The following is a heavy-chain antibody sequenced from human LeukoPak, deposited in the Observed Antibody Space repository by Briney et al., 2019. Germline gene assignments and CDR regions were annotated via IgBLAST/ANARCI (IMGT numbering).Heavy chain of an antibody. D-gene: IGHD6-19*01. V-gene: IGHV3-48*01. CDR1: GFTFSSYS. CDR2: ISSSSSTI. Sequence: PGGSLRLSCAASGFTFSSYSMNWVRQAPGKGLEWVSYISSSSSTIYYAGSVKGRFTISRDNAKNSLYLQMNSLRAEDTAVYYCARDGGIAVAGDDAFDIWGQGTMVTVSS. J-gene: IGHJ3*02. CDR3: ARDGGIAVAGDDAFDI.